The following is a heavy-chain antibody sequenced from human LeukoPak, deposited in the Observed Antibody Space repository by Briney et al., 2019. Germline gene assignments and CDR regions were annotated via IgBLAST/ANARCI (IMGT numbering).Heavy chain of an antibody. CDR3: ARDVPYCTNGLCYVRDYYYYMDV. J-gene: IGHJ6*03. V-gene: IGHV4-4*07. CDR2: IYTSGST. CDR1: GGSISSYY. D-gene: IGHD2-8*01. Sequence: SETLSLTCTVSGGSISSYYWSWIRQPAGKGLEWIGRIYTSGSTNYNPSLKSRVTMSVDTSKNQFSLKLSSVTAADTAVYYCARDVPYCTNGLCYVRDYYYYMDVWGKGTTVTVSS.